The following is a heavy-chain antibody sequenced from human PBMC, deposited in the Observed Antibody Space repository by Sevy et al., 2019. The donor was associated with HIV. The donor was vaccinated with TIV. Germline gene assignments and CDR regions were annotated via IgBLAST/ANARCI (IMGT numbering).Heavy chain of an antibody. CDR1: GYTLTELS. V-gene: IGHV1-24*01. CDR2: FDPEDGKR. D-gene: IGHD3-22*01. CDR3: ATTKDYYDSSGYPFDY. Sequence: ASLKVSCKVSGYTLTELSMHWVRQAPGKGLEWVRTFDPEDGKRIYAQKFKGRLTMTEDTSTETAYMELNSLRSDDTAVYYCATTKDYYDSSGYPFDYWGQGTQVTVSS. J-gene: IGHJ4*02.